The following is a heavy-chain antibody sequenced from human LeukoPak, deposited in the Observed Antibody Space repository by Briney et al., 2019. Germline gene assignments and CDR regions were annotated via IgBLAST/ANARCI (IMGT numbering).Heavy chain of an antibody. CDR1: GGSISSYY. CDR3: ARHGADYGSGSPYYYYSMDV. D-gene: IGHD3-10*01. V-gene: IGHV4-59*08. CDR2: IYYSGST. J-gene: IGHJ6*02. Sequence: SETLSLTCTVSGGSISSYYWSWIRQPPGKGLEWIGYIYYSGSTNYNPSLKSRVTISVDTSKNQFSLKLSSVTAADTAVYYCARHGADYGSGSPYYYYSMDVWGQGTTVTVSS.